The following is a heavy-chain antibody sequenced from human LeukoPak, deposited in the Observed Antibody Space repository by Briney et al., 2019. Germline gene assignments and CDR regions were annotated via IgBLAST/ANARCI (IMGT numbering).Heavy chain of an antibody. CDR2: INHRGST. D-gene: IGHD3-10*01. J-gene: IGHJ6*03. Sequence: SETLSLTCAVYGGSFSGYYWIWIRQPPGKGLEWLGEINHRGSTNYNPSLKSRVTISVDTSKNQFSLKLSSVTAADTAVYYCARRIRAMVRGVTNKNYYYYMDVWGKGTTVTISS. CDR1: GGSFSGYY. CDR3: ARRIRAMVRGVTNKNYYYYMDV. V-gene: IGHV4-34*01.